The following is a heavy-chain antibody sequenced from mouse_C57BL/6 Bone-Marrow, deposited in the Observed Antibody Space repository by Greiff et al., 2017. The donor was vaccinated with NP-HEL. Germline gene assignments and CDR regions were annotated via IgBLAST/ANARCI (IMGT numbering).Heavy chain of an antibody. V-gene: IGHV1-81*01. CDR1: GYTFTSYG. D-gene: IGHD2-2*01. CDR3: ARGRGLSSDV. Sequence: VKLVESGAELARPGASVKLSCKASGYTFTSYGISWVKQRTGQGLEWIGEIYPRSGNTYYNEKFKGKATLTADKSSSTAYMELRSLTSEDSAVYFCARGRGLSSDVWGTGTTVTVSS. J-gene: IGHJ1*03. CDR2: IYPRSGNT.